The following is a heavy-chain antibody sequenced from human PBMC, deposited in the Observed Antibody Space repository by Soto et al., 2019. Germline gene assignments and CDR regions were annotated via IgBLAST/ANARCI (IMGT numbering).Heavy chain of an antibody. V-gene: IGHV4-31*03. CDR1: GGSISSGGYY. J-gene: IGHJ3*02. D-gene: IGHD3-9*01. CDR3: AREDFEADAFDI. CDR2: IYYSGST. Sequence: ALSLTCTVSGGSISSGGYYWSCIRQHPGKGLEWIGYIYYSGSTYYNPSLKSRVTISVDTSKNQFSLKLSSVTAADTAVYYCAREDFEADAFDIWGQGTMVTVSS.